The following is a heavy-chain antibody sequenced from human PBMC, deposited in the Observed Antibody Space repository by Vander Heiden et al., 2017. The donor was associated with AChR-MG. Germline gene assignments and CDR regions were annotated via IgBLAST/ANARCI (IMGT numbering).Heavy chain of an antibody. CDR2: INNSGST. V-gene: IGHV4-34*01. CDR3: ARGVRLRCWEWLNWFDP. J-gene: IGHJ5*02. D-gene: IGHD3-3*01. Sequence: QVQLQQWGAGLLKPSETLSLTCAVYGGSFSGYYWSWIRQPPGKGLEGIGEINNSGSTNYKPSRKRRVTISVDTSKNQFSLKLSSVTAAETAVYYCARGVRLRCWEWLNWFDPWGQGTLVTVSS. CDR1: GGSFSGYY.